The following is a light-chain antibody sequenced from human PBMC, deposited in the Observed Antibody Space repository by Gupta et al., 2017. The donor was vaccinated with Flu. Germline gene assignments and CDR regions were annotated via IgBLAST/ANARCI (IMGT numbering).Light chain of an antibody. J-gene: IGLJ2*01. V-gene: IGLV2-14*03. CDR3: SSYTSANTLI. CDR2: EVS. Sequence: QSALTQPASVSGSPGQSITISCTGSADDIGSYNYVSWYQQRPAKAPQLLLYEVSNRPSGISNRFSGSKSGNTASLTISGRQPADEADYHCSSYTSANTLIFGGGTRVTVL. CDR1: ADDIGSYNY.